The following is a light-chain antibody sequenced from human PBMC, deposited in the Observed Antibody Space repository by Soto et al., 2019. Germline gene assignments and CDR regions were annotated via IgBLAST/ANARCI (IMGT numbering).Light chain of an antibody. CDR1: SSDLGTYNY. V-gene: IGLV2-14*01. CDR2: EVS. CDR3: SSYTSSSTLEVV. J-gene: IGLJ2*01. Sequence: QSALTQPASVSGSPGQSITISCTGTSSDLGTYNYVSWYQQYPDKAPKLMIYEVSNRPSGVSNRFSGSKSGNTASLTISGLQGEDEADYYCSSYTSSSTLEVVFGGGTKLTVL.